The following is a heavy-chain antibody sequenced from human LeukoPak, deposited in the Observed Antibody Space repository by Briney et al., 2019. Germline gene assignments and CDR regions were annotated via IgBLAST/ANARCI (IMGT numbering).Heavy chain of an antibody. CDR3: AEVGPYYDFWSGYFSDY. J-gene: IGHJ4*02. D-gene: IGHD3-3*01. V-gene: IGHV3-23*01. CDR1: GFTFSSYA. Sequence: HSGGSLRLSCAASGFTFSSYAMSWVRQAPGKGLEWVSAISGSGGSTYYADSVKGRFTISRDNSKNTLYPQMNSLRAEDTAVYYCAEVGPYYDFWSGYFSDYWGQGTLVTVSS. CDR2: ISGSGGST.